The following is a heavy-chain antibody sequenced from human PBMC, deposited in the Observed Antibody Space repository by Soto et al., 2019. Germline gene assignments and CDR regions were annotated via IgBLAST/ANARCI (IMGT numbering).Heavy chain of an antibody. J-gene: IGHJ4*02. CDR1: GYTFTTYG. CDR3: AREYCTTTCYGPDY. CDR2: INTYNGHT. V-gene: IGHV1-18*01. D-gene: IGHD2-2*01. Sequence: QVHLVQSGAEVKKPGDSLKVSCKTSGYTFTTYGISWVRQAPGQGLEWMGWINTYNGHTIYAHKLQGRVTVTTDPSTNTAYMELTSLMSDDTAVYYCAREYCTTTCYGPDYWGQGTLVTVSS.